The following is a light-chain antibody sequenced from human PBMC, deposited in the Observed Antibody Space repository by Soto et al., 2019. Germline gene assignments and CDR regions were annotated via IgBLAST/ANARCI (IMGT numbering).Light chain of an antibody. CDR2: KVS. CDR1: QSLAHSDGNTY. J-gene: IGKJ1*01. CDR3: MQATHFPRT. Sequence: DVVMTQTPLSSPVTLGQPASLSCRSSQSLAHSDGNTYLSWLQQRPGQPPRLLNYKVSNRLSGVPDRFSASGAETDFTLKISRVEAEDVGLYYCMQATHFPRTFGQGTKVEIK. V-gene: IGKV2-24*01.